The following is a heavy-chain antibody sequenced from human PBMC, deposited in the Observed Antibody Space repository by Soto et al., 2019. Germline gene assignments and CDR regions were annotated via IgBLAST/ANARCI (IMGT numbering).Heavy chain of an antibody. D-gene: IGHD2-15*01. CDR1: GGSISSGDYY. V-gene: IGHV4-30-4*01. CDR3: ARDLCSGGSCYSRYYYGMDV. CDR2: IYYSGST. Sequence: LSLTCTVSGGSISSGDYYWSWIRQPPGKGLEWIGYIYYSGSTYYNPSLKSRVTISVDTSKNQFSLKLSSVTAADTAVYYCARDLCSGGSCYSRYYYGMDVWGKGTTVTVSS. J-gene: IGHJ6*04.